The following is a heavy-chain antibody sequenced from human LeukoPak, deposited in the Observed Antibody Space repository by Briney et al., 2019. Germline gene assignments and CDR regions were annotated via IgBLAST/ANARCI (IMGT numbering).Heavy chain of an antibody. D-gene: IGHD1-26*01. J-gene: IGHJ6*02. V-gene: IGHV1-8*01. Sequence: SVKVSCKASGYTLTNYDINWVRQATGQGLEWMGWMNPNSGHTGYTQKFQGRVSMTRDTSISTAYMELNSLRSEDTAVYYCVRVQSGSYARYGMDVWGQGTTVTVSS. CDR3: VRVQSGSYARYGMDV. CDR1: GYTLTNYD. CDR2: MNPNSGHT.